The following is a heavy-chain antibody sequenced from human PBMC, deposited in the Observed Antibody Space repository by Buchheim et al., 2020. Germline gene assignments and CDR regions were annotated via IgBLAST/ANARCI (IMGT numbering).Heavy chain of an antibody. CDR1: GFTFSSYA. J-gene: IGHJ4*02. CDR2: ISYDGSNK. Sequence: QVQLVESGGGVVQPGRSLRLSCAASGFTFSSYAMHWVRQAPGKGLEWVAVISYDGSNKYYADSVKGRFTISRDNSKNTLYLQMNSLRAEDTAVYYCATTPGVDTAMVVNDYWGQGTL. CDR3: ATTPGVDTAMVVNDY. D-gene: IGHD5-18*01. V-gene: IGHV3-30-3*01.